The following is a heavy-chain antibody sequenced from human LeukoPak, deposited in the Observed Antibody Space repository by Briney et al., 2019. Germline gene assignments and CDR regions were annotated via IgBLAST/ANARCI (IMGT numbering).Heavy chain of an antibody. CDR1: GFTFSSYW. Sequence: GGSLRLSCAASGFTFSSYWMHWVRQAPGKGLVWVSRINEDGSTTNYADSVKGRFTISRDNAKNTLYLQMNSLRAEDTAVYYCARDRGPRTGSMVREAYDNWGQGTLVTVSS. V-gene: IGHV3-74*01. CDR2: INEDGSTT. CDR3: ARDRGPRTGSMVREAYDN. D-gene: IGHD3-10*01. J-gene: IGHJ4*02.